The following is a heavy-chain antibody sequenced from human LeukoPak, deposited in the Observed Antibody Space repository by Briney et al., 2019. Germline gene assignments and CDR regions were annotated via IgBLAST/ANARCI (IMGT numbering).Heavy chain of an antibody. J-gene: IGHJ4*02. Sequence: GESLKISCKDSPYYFINFWIGWVRQMPGKGLEWMGIIYPGDSDTRYSPSFQGQVTISADKSISTAYLQWSSLKASDTAMYYCARPSRAGGWLQLGYWGQGTLVTVSS. V-gene: IGHV5-51*01. D-gene: IGHD5-24*01. CDR2: IYPGDSDT. CDR1: PYYFINFW. CDR3: ARPSRAGGWLQLGY.